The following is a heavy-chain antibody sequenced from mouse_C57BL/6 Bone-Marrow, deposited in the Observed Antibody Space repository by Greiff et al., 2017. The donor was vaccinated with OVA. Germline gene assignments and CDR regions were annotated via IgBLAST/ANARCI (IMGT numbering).Heavy chain of an antibody. Sequence: VQLQQSGAELVRPGASVKLSCTASGFNITDDYMHWVKQRPEQGLEWIGWIDPANGDTEYASKFQGKATITADTSSNTAYLQLSSLTSEDTAVYYCTSYGNLDYWGQGTTLTVSA. CDR2: IDPANGDT. V-gene: IGHV14-4*01. CDR3: TSYGNLDY. J-gene: IGHJ2*01. CDR1: GFNITDDY. D-gene: IGHD2-1*01.